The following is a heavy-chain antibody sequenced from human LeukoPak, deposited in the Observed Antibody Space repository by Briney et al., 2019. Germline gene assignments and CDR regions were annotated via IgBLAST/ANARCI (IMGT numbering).Heavy chain of an antibody. V-gene: IGHV3-33*06. CDR2: IWYDGSNK. CDR3: AKDRRRSGGDYHYYYMDV. CDR1: GFTFSTYS. J-gene: IGHJ6*03. Sequence: GGSLRLSCAASGFTFSTYSMNWVRQAPGKGLEWVAVIWYDGSNKSYGDSVKGRFTISRDNSKNTVYLQMNSLRAEDTAVYYCAKDRRRSGGDYHYYYMDVWGKGTTVTVSS. D-gene: IGHD2-21*01.